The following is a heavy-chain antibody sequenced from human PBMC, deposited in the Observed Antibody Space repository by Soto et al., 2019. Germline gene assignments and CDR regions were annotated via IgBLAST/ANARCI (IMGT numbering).Heavy chain of an antibody. V-gene: IGHV4-30-4*01. CDR1: GGSISSGYYY. Sequence: SETLSLTCTVSGGSISSGYYYWSWIRQPPGKGLEWIGYIYYIGSTYYNPSLKSRVTISVDTSKNQFSLKLSSVTAADTAVYYCAKSEFGGNYVAFDYLSQETLVTVCS. J-gene: IGHJ4*02. D-gene: IGHD4-4*01. CDR2: IYYIGST. CDR3: AKSEFGGNYVAFDY.